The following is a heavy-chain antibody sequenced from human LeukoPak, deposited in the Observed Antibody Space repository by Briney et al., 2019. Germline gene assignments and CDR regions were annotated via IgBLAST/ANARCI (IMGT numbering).Heavy chain of an antibody. Sequence: SETLSLTCTVSGAAISTYFWSWIRQSPGKGLEWIGHIYSSGSTKYNPSLKSRVTISVDASKNQFALTLRSLTAADTAVYYCARDFWSGSVGFDPWGRGTLVTVSS. D-gene: IGHD3-3*01. CDR3: ARDFWSGSVGFDP. CDR1: GAAISTYF. J-gene: IGHJ5*02. CDR2: IYSSGST. V-gene: IGHV4-59*01.